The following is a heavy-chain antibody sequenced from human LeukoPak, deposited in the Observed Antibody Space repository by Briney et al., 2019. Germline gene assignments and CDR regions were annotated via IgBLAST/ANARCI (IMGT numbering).Heavy chain of an antibody. J-gene: IGHJ4*02. V-gene: IGHV3-48*03. Sequence: GGSLRLSCAASGSTFSNYEMNWVRQAPGEGLEWVSYISSSGSTIFYADSVKGRFTISRENAKNSLYLQVNSLRVEDTAVYYCARGPTRGFDYWGQGTLVTVSS. CDR1: GSTFSNYE. CDR3: ARGPTRGFDY. D-gene: IGHD3-10*01. CDR2: ISSSGSTI.